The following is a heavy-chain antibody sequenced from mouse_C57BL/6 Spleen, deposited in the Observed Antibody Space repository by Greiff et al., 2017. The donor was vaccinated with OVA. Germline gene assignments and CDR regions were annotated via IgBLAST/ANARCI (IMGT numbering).Heavy chain of an antibody. CDR3: ARGDYERGYAMDY. J-gene: IGHJ4*01. V-gene: IGHV1-85*01. D-gene: IGHD2-4*01. CDR1: GYTFTSYD. Sequence: VQLQESGPELVKPGASVKLSCKASGYTFTSYDINWVKQRPGQGLEWIGWIYPRDGSTKYNEKFKGKATLTVDTSSSTAYMELHSLTSEDSAVYFCARGDYERGYAMDYWGQGTSVTVSS. CDR2: IYPRDGST.